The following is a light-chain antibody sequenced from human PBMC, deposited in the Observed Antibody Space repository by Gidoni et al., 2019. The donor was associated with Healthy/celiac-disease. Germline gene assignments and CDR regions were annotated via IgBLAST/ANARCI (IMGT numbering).Light chain of an antibody. V-gene: IGKV3-15*01. Sequence: EIVMTQSPATLSVSPGERATLSCRASQSVSSNLAWYQQKPGQAPRLLIYGASTRATGIPARFSGSGSGTEFTLTISSLQSEDSAVYYCQQYNNWPPYTFXQXTKLEIK. CDR1: QSVSSN. J-gene: IGKJ2*01. CDR3: QQYNNWPPYT. CDR2: GAS.